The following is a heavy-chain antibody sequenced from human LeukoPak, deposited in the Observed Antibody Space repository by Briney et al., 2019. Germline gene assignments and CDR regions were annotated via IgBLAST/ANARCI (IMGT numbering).Heavy chain of an antibody. J-gene: IGHJ4*02. V-gene: IGHV1-2*02. CDR2: INPNSGGT. D-gene: IGHD1-7*01. Sequence: ASVKVSCKASGYTFTGYYMHWVRQAPGQGLEWMGWINPNSGGTNYAQKFQGRVTMTRDTSISTAYMEPSRLRSDVTAVYYCARGAQWYNWNYDPVGYWGQGTLVTVSS. CDR3: ARGAQWYNWNYDPVGY. CDR1: GYTFTGYY.